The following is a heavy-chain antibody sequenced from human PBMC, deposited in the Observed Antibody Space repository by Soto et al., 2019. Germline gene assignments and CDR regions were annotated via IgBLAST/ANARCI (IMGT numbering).Heavy chain of an antibody. Sequence: GASVKVSCKASGGTFSSYAISWVRQAPGQGLEWMGGIIPIFGTANYAQKFQGRVTITADESTSTAYMELSSLRSEDTAVYYCARDLEVFQTSPFDAFDIWGQGTMVTVSS. CDR2: IIPIFGTA. J-gene: IGHJ3*02. CDR3: ARDLEVFQTSPFDAFDI. CDR1: GGTFSSYA. V-gene: IGHV1-69*13.